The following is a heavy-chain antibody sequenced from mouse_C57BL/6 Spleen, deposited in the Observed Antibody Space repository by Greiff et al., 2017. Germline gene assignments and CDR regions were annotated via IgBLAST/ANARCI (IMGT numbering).Heavy chain of an antibody. V-gene: IGHV10-1*01. CDR1: GFSFNTYA. CDR3: VSYYSWFAY. D-gene: IGHD1-1*01. Sequence: EVQGVESGGGLVQPKGSLKLSCAASGFSFNTYAMNWVRQAPGKGLEWVARIRSKSNNYATYYADSVKDRFTISRDDSESMLYLQMNNLKTEDTAMYYCVSYYSWFAYWGQGTLVTVSA. CDR2: IRSKSNNYAT. J-gene: IGHJ3*01.